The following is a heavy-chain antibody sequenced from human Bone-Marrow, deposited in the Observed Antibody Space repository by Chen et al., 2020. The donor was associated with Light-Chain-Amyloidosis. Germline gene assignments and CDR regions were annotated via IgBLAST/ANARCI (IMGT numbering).Heavy chain of an antibody. V-gene: IGHV4-31*03. CDR3: ARSYSAYDPRAAFDF. CDR1: GGSISSSGHY. CDR2: IYYSGTT. D-gene: IGHD5-12*01. Sequence: QVQLQESGPGLVKTSQTLSLTCTVSGGSISSSGHYWSWIRQQPGKGLEWMGFIYYSGTTYYNQSLKNRITISLDTSKNQFSLKLSAVTAADTAVYYCARSYSAYDPRAAFDFWGQGTKVTVSS. J-gene: IGHJ3*01.